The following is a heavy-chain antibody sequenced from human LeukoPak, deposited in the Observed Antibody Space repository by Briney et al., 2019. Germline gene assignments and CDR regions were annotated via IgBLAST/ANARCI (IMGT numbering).Heavy chain of an antibody. CDR3: AKGGYYDVLTGNDRYFDY. CDR1: GLTFSSYA. J-gene: IGHJ4*02. Sequence: GGSLRLSCAASGLTFSSYAMHWVRQAPGKGLEWVSSISWNSGSIAYADAVKGRFTISRDNAKNSLSLQMNSLRVENTALYYCAKGGYYDVLTGNDRYFDYWGQGTLVTVSS. CDR2: ISWNSGSI. D-gene: IGHD3-9*01. V-gene: IGHV3-9*01.